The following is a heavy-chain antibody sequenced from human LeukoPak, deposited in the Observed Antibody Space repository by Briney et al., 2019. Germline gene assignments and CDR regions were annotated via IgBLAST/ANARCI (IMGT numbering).Heavy chain of an antibody. Sequence: ASVKVSCKASGYTFTSYDINWVRQATGQGLEWMGYMDPDSGNTGYAQKFQGRVTMTRDTSISTAYMELSSLRSEDTAVYYCAGSLGYCTSNVCYLKYWGQGTLVTVSS. CDR1: GYTFTSYD. V-gene: IGHV1-8*01. J-gene: IGHJ4*02. D-gene: IGHD2-8*01. CDR3: AGSLGYCTSNVCYLKY. CDR2: MDPDSGNT.